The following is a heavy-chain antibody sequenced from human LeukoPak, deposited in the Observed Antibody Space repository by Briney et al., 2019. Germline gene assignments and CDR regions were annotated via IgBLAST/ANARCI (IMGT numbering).Heavy chain of an antibody. J-gene: IGHJ4*02. CDR3: ARVPQGSSWPYYFDY. CDR2: INPSDSST. D-gene: IGHD6-13*01. V-gene: IGHV1-46*01. CDR1: GYTFTSYY. Sequence: ASVKVSCKASGYTFTSYYMHWVRLAPGQGLEWMGIINPSDSSTSFAQRFQGRVTMTRDTSTSTVYMELSSLRSEDTAVYYCARVPQGSSWPYYFDYWGQGTLVTVSS.